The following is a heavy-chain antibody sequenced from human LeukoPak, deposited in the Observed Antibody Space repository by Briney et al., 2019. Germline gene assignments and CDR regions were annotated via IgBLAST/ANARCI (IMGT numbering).Heavy chain of an antibody. Sequence: SETLSLTRSVSGGSISSGGYYWSWIRQHPGKGLEWIGHIYYIGSTYYNPSLKSRVTISVDTSKKQFSLKLSSVTAADTAVYYCARGRFNILTGYYIDSRGQGTLVT. CDR2: IYYIGST. CDR3: ARGRFNILTGYYIDS. D-gene: IGHD3-9*01. CDR1: GGSISSGGYY. V-gene: IGHV4-31*03. J-gene: IGHJ5*01.